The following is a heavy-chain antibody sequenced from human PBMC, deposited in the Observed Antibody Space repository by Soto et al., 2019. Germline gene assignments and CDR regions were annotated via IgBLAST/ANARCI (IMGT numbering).Heavy chain of an antibody. D-gene: IGHD3-22*01. CDR1: GFTFSSYS. V-gene: IGHV3-21*01. Sequence: GSLRLSCAASGFTFSSYSMNWVRQAPGKGLEWVSSISSSSSYIYYADSVKGRFTISRDNAKNSLYLQMNSLRAEDTAVYYCARSYQDYYDSSGYSPYYFDYWGQGTLVTVSS. CDR2: ISSSSSYI. J-gene: IGHJ4*02. CDR3: ARSYQDYYDSSGYSPYYFDY.